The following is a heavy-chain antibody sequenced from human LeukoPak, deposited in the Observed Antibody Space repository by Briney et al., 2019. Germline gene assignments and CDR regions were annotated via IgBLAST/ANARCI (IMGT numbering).Heavy chain of an antibody. Sequence: GGSLSLSCAASGFTFRSYSMTWVRQAPGKGLEWVSSISSSSSYIYYADSVKGRFTISRDNAKNSLYLQMNSLRAEDTAVYYCAREGVSRELRYWGQGTLVTVSS. CDR3: AREGVSRELRY. CDR2: ISSSSSYI. D-gene: IGHD1-26*01. J-gene: IGHJ4*02. V-gene: IGHV3-21*01. CDR1: GFTFRSYS.